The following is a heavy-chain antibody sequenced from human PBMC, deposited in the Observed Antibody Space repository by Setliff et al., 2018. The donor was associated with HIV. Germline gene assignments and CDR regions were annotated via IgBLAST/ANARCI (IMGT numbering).Heavy chain of an antibody. D-gene: IGHD2-21*02. CDR3: ARGKTKSPYCGGDCYNWFDP. Sequence: PGGSLRLSCAADTSASGFTFSDVWFSWVRQAPGKGLEWVSYISGSGSPVYYADSVKGRFTVSRNNANNSLYLQMDSLRAEDTAVYYCARGKTKSPYCGGDCYNWFDPWGQGTLVTVSS. J-gene: IGHJ5*02. V-gene: IGHV3-11*01. CDR2: ISGSGSPV. CDR1: GFTFSDVW.